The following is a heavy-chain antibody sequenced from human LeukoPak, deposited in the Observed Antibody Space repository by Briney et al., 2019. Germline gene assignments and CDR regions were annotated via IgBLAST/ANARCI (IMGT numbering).Heavy chain of an antibody. CDR3: ARGPHFYGSGSYEYSYYYYYYGMDV. CDR2: INHKGAT. Sequence: SETLSLTCAVYGGSFSGYYWTWVRQPPGKGLEWIGEINHKGATNYNPSLKSRVAISLDTSKNQFSLQLSSVTDADTAVYYCARGPHFYGSGSYEYSYYYYYYGMDVWGKGTAVTVSS. V-gene: IGHV4-34*01. D-gene: IGHD3-10*01. CDR1: GGSFSGYY. J-gene: IGHJ6*04.